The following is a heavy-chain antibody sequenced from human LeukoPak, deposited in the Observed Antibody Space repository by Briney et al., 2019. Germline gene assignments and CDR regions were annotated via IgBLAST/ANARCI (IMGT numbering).Heavy chain of an antibody. CDR1: GGSISTYY. V-gene: IGHV4-59*08. CDR2: IYYRGST. Sequence: SETLSLTCTVSGGSISTYYWSWIRQPPGKGLEWIGYIYYRGSTNYNPSLQSRVTISVDTSKNQFSLKLSSVTAADTAVYYCARQPTVTTSNDAFDIWGQGTMVTVSS. J-gene: IGHJ3*02. D-gene: IGHD4-11*01. CDR3: ARQPTVTTSNDAFDI.